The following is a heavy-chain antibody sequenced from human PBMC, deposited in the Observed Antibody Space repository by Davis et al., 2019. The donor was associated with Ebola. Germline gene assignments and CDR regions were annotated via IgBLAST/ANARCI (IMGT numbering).Heavy chain of an antibody. CDR2: INPNSGGT. J-gene: IGHJ3*02. V-gene: IGHV1-2*02. Sequence: GESLKISCEASGITFKSYGMHWVRQAPGQGLEWMGWINPNSGGTDYAQKFQGRVTMTRDTSISTAYMELSRLRSDDTAVYYCARVTAARAGYNAFDIWGQGTMVTVSS. CDR3: ARVTAARAGYNAFDI. CDR1: GITFKSYG. D-gene: IGHD6-6*01.